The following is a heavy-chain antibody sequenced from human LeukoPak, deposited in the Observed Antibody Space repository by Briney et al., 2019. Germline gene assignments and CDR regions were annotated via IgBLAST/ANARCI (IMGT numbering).Heavy chain of an antibody. J-gene: IGHJ4*02. D-gene: IGHD3/OR15-3a*01. CDR3: ARQTGSGLFILP. CDR1: GGSFSGYY. V-gene: IGHV4-39*01. Sequence: SETLSLTCTVSGGSFSGYYWGWIRQPPGKGLKWIGCIYYDGITYYNPSLKSRVTISVDTSKNQFSLKLSSVTAADTAVYYCARQTGSGLFILPGGQGTLVTVSS. CDR2: IYYDGIT.